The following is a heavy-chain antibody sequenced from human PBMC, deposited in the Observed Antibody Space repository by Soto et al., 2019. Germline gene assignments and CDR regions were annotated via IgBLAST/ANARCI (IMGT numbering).Heavy chain of an antibody. CDR1: GYTFTGYY. V-gene: IGHV1-2*02. D-gene: IGHD4-17*01. J-gene: IGHJ4*02. Sequence: ASVKVSCKASGYTFTGYYMHWVRQAPGQGLEWMGWINPNSGGTNYAQKFQGRVTMTRDTSISTAYLELSRLRSDDTAVYYCAKDRTVAPRNFDYWGQGTQVTVSS. CDR2: INPNSGGT. CDR3: AKDRTVAPRNFDY.